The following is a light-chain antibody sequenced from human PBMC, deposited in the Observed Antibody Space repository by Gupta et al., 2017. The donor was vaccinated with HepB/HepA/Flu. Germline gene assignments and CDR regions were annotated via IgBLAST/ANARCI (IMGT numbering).Light chain of an antibody. V-gene: IGLV1-40*01. CDR3: QSYDSSLSGYV. J-gene: IGLJ1*01. Sequence: SVLPQPPSVSGPPWQRVTISCTGTSSNIGAGYDVHWYQQLPGTAPKLLIYGNSNRPSGVPDRFSGSKSGTSASLAITGLQAEDEADYYCQSYDSSLSGYVFGTGTKVTVL. CDR1: SSNIGAGYD. CDR2: GNS.